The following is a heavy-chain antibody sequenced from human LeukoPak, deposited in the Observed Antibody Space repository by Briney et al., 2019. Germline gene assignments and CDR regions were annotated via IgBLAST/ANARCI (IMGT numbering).Heavy chain of an antibody. CDR3: ASIAAADVDY. CDR1: GYSISSGYY. D-gene: IGHD6-13*01. CDR2: IYHSGST. V-gene: IGHV4-38-2*01. J-gene: IGHJ4*02. Sequence: KPSETLSLTCAVSGYSISSGYYWGWIRQPPGKGLEWIGSIYHSGSTYYNPSLKSRVTISVDTSKNQFSLKLSSVTAADTAVYYCASIAAADVDYWGQGTLVTVSS.